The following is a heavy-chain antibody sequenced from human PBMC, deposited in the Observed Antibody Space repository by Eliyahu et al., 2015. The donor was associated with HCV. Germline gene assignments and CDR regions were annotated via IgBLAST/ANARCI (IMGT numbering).Heavy chain of an antibody. CDR2: ISYSGST. CDR1: GGSMNSGGYY. Sequence: QVQLQESGPGLVKPSQTLSLTCTVSGGSMNSGGYYWTWIRQHPGRGLEWVGYISYSGSTYYNPSLKSRITISVDTSKKQFSLKLSSVTAADTAMYYCARGHYGAPSGFVYYWGQGTLVTVSS. D-gene: IGHD4-17*01. J-gene: IGHJ4*02. V-gene: IGHV4-31*03. CDR3: ARGHYGAPSGFVYY.